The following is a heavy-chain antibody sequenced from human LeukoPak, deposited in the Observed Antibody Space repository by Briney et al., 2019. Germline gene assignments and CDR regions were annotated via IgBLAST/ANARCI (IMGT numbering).Heavy chain of an antibody. D-gene: IGHD6-19*01. CDR3: ARPRTGSGYDY. J-gene: IGHJ4*02. V-gene: IGHV3-21*01. CDR2: ISSSSYI. CDR1: GFTFSSYS. Sequence: PGGSLRLSCATSGFTFSSYSMNWVRQAPGKGLEWVSSISSSSYIYYADSVKGRFTISRDNAKNSLYLQMNSLRAEDTAVYYCARPRTGSGYDYWGQGTLVTVSS.